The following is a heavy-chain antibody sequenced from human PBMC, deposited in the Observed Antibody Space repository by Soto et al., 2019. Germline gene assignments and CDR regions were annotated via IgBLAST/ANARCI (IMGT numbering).Heavy chain of an antibody. Sequence: ASVKVSCKASGYTFTSYAMHWVRQAPGQRLEWMGWINAGNGNTKYSQKFQGRVTITRDTSASTAYMELSSLRSEDTAVYYCARGGGQLGAFSESMSRGWFDPWGQGTLVTVSS. V-gene: IGHV1-3*01. CDR3: ARGGGQLGAFSESMSRGWFDP. CDR1: GYTFTSYA. CDR2: INAGNGNT. J-gene: IGHJ5*02. D-gene: IGHD6-13*01.